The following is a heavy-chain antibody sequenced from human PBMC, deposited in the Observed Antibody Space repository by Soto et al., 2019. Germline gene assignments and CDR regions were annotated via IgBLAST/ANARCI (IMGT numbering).Heavy chain of an antibody. CDR3: ARGRASGSYYLLDY. V-gene: IGHV1-8*01. CDR1: GDTFTTYD. Sequence: ASVKVSCKASGDTFTTYDINWVRQATGHGLEWMGWINPNSGNIGYAQRFQGRVTMTRDTAIRSAYMEVSSLRSDDTAVYYCARGRASGSYYLLDYWGQGTLVTVSS. CDR2: INPNSGNI. J-gene: IGHJ4*02. D-gene: IGHD3-10*01.